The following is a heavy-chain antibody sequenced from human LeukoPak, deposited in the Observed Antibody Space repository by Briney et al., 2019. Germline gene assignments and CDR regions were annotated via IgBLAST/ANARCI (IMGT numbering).Heavy chain of an antibody. CDR2: IYSGGST. Sequence: PGGSLRLSCAASGFTVSSNYMSWVHQAPGKGLEWVSVIYSGGSTYYADSVKGRFTISRDNSKSTLYLQMNSLRAEDTAVYYCAREPRIGGYSYGTGYWGQGTLVTVSS. CDR1: GFTVSSNY. D-gene: IGHD5-18*01. J-gene: IGHJ4*02. CDR3: AREPRIGGYSYGTGY. V-gene: IGHV3-53*01.